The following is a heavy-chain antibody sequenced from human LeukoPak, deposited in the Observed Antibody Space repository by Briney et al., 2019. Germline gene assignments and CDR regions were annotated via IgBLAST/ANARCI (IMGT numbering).Heavy chain of an antibody. V-gene: IGHV4-59*01. CDR1: GGSISSYY. CDR2: IYYSGST. J-gene: IGHJ4*02. D-gene: IGHD3-22*01. CDR3: ARLDYYDSSGHYWRYFDY. Sequence: PSETLSLICTVSGGSISSYYWSWIRQPPGKGLEWIGYIYYSGSTNYNPSLKSRVTISVDTSKNQFSLKLSSVTAADTAVYYCARLDYYDSSGHYWRYFDYWGQGTLVTVSS.